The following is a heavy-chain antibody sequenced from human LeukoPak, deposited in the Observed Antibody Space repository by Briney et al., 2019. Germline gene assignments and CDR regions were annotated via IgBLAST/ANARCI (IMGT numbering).Heavy chain of an antibody. CDR2: ISWNSGSI. J-gene: IGHJ4*02. D-gene: IGHD3-22*01. CDR1: GFTFDDYA. Sequence: PGGSLRLSCAASGFTFDDYAMHWVRQAPGKGLEWVSGISWNSGSIGYADSVKGRFTISRDNAKSSLYLQMNSLRAEDTALYYCAKSQSLYDSSGYYDYWGQGTLVTVSS. V-gene: IGHV3-9*01. CDR3: AKSQSLYDSSGYYDY.